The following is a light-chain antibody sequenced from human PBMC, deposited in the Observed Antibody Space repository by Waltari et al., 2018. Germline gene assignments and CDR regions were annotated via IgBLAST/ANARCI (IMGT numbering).Light chain of an antibody. CDR2: AAS. CDR1: QNISSY. CDR3: QQSYSTPRT. J-gene: IGKJ4*01. V-gene: IGKV1-39*01. Sequence: DIQMTQSPSSLSASVGDRVTITCRVSQNISSYLNWYQQKPGKAPKLLIYAASSLQSGVPSRFSGSGSGTDFTLTISSLQPEDFATYYCQQSYSTPRTFGGGTKVEIK.